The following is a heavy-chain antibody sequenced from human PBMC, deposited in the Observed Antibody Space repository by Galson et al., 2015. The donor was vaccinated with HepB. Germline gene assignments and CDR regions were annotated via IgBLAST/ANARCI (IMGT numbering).Heavy chain of an antibody. Sequence: SLRLSCAASGFTFKNYAMSWVRQAPGRGLEWVSGLSGSGGSTYYADSVKGRFTISRDNSKNTLHLQMNSLRAEDTAVYFCAKDYYDSSGYYFFDYWGQGTLVTVSS. CDR3: AKDYYDSSGYYFFDY. D-gene: IGHD3-22*01. CDR1: GFTFKNYA. CDR2: LSGSGGST. V-gene: IGHV3-23*01. J-gene: IGHJ4*02.